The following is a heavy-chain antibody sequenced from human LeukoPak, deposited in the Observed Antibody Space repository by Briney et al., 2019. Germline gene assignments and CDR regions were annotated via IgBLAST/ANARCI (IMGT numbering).Heavy chain of an antibody. CDR1: GFRFSDYW. CDR3: ARDRDGPNCYMDV. V-gene: IGHV3-74*01. J-gene: IGHJ6*03. CDR2: IKSDGTGA. D-gene: IGHD5-24*01. Sequence: GGSLRLSCAASGFRFSDYWMLWVREVPQKGLEWVSRIKSDGTGATYADSVNGRFTMSRDNAEKTLYLQMNSLRTEDTAIYYCARDRDGPNCYMDVWGKGTTVTVSS.